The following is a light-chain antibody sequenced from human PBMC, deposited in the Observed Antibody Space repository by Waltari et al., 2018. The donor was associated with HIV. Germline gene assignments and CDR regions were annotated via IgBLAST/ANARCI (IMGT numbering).Light chain of an antibody. V-gene: IGLV3-21*02. CDR1: NIGRKS. CDR2: DDS. CDR3: QVWDIHSDHVL. J-gene: IGLJ2*01. Sequence: SYVLTQPPSVSVAPGQTARITCAGRNIGRKSVHWNQQKPGQAPVLVVYDDSARPSGIPERFSGSNSGNTATLTISRVEAGDEADYYCQVWDIHSDHVLFGGGTKLTVL.